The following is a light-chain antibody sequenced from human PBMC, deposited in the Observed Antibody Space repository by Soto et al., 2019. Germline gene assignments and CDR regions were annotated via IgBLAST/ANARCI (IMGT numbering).Light chain of an antibody. CDR3: ATWDDSLNALV. J-gene: IGLJ3*02. CDR2: SNN. CDR1: SSNIGSNS. V-gene: IGLV1-44*01. Sequence: QSVLTQPPSASGTPGQRVTISCSGGSSNIGSNSVNWYQQLPGTAPKLLIYSNNQRPSGVPDRFSGSKSGTSASLAISGLQSEDEADYYCATWDDSLNALVFGGGTKLIVL.